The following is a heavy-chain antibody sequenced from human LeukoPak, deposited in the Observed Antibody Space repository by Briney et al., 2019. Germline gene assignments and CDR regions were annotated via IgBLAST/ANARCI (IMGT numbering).Heavy chain of an antibody. V-gene: IGHV3-23*01. CDR3: TRDYKADC. D-gene: IGHD1-1*01. CDR1: GFTFNTYA. Sequence: GGSLRLSCVTSGFTFNTYAMTWVRQAPGKGLDGVSVISGSGDATNYADSVKGRFTISRDNSKNTLFLQMNRLRADDTAVYYCTRDYKADCWGQGTLVTVSS. CDR2: ISGSGDAT. J-gene: IGHJ4*02.